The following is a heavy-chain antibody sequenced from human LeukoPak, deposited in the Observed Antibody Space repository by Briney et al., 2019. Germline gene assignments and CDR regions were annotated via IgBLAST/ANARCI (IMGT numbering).Heavy chain of an antibody. D-gene: IGHD2-15*01. CDR2: INPNSGGT. Sequence: ASVKVSCKASGYTFTGYYMHWVRQAPGQGLEWMGWINPNSGGTNYAQKFQGRVTMTRDTSISTAYMELSRLRSDDTAVYYCARDLCSGGSCSRFDPWGQGTPVTVSS. V-gene: IGHV1-2*02. J-gene: IGHJ5*02. CDR1: GYTFTGYY. CDR3: ARDLCSGGSCSRFDP.